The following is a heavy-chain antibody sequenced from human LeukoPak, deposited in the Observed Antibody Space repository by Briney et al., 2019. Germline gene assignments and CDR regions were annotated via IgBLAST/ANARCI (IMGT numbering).Heavy chain of an antibody. D-gene: IGHD2-2*01. CDR2: ISGSGAST. CDR3: AKGIVPAPNGAFEI. Sequence: PGGCLRLSCATSGFTFSTYAMSWVRQAPGKGLEWVSVISGSGASTYYADSVKGRFTISRDNSKNTLCLQMNSLRAEDTAVYYCAKGIVPAPNGAFEIWGQGTMVTVSS. V-gene: IGHV3-23*01. J-gene: IGHJ3*02. CDR1: GFTFSTYA.